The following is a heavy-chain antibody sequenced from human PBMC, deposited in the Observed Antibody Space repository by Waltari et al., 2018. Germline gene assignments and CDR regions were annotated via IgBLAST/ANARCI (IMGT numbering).Heavy chain of an antibody. CDR2: INAENGNT. CDR3: ARDLNRCYGSGGAGY. CDR1: GYTFTSYA. J-gene: IGHJ4*02. V-gene: IGHV1-3*01. D-gene: IGHD3-10*01. Sequence: QVQLVQSGAEVKKPGASVKVSCKASGYTFTSYAMHWVRQAPGQRLEWRGWINAENGNTKYSQKFQGRVTITRKTAASRAYKKLSSLISEDTAVYYCARDLNRCYGSGGAGYWGQGTLVTVSS.